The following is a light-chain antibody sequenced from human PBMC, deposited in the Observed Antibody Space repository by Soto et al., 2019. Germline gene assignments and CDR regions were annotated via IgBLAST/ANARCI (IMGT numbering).Light chain of an antibody. CDR3: VSYTSSPTSV. J-gene: IGLJ1*01. CDR2: DVA. Sequence: QSALTQPASVSDSPGQSITISCTGTSSDVGGSNFVSWYQQHPGKPPKLIIYDVANRPSGVSNRFSGSKSGSTASLIISRLQTEDEADYYCVSYTSSPTSVFCTGTNVTVL. V-gene: IGLV2-14*03. CDR1: SSDVGGSNF.